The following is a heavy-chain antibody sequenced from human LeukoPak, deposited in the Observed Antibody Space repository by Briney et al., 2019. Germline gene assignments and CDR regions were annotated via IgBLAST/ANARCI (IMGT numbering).Heavy chain of an antibody. CDR3: ARAGSGYYTRGYYYYMDV. D-gene: IGHD3-3*01. Sequence: PSETLSLTCTVSGGSITIGSYYWSWIRQPAGKGLEWIGRIYISGSTNYNPSLKSRVTISVDTSKNQLSLKLSSVTAADTAVYYCARAGSGYYTRGYYYYMDVWGKGTTVTVSS. CDR2: IYISGST. V-gene: IGHV4-61*02. J-gene: IGHJ6*03. CDR1: GGSITIGSYY.